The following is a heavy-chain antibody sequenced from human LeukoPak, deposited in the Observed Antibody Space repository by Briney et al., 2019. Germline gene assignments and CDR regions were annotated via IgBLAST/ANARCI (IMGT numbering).Heavy chain of an antibody. CDR1: GFTFSSYA. Sequence: QSGGSLRLSCAASGFTFSSYAMHWVRQAPGKGLEWVSYISSSGSTIYYADSVKGRFTISRDNAKNSLYLQMNSLRAEDTAVYYCARLWFGESFDYWGQGTLVTVSS. D-gene: IGHD3-10*01. CDR3: ARLWFGESFDY. V-gene: IGHV3-48*04. J-gene: IGHJ4*02. CDR2: ISSSGSTI.